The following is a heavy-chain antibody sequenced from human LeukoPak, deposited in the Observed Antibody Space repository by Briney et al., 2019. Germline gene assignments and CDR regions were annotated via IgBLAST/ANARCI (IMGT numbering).Heavy chain of an antibody. D-gene: IGHD6-13*01. CDR1: GFIFSDYG. CDR3: ARVAAVAGYYYYYYYMDV. J-gene: IGHJ6*03. Sequence: GGSLRLSCAASGFIFSDYGITWVRQAPGKGLEWVSGISGSGANTYFADSVKGRSTIPRDNSKNTVYLQMNSLRAEDTAVYYCARVAAVAGYYYYYYYMDVWGKGTTVTVSS. V-gene: IGHV3-23*01. CDR2: ISGSGANT.